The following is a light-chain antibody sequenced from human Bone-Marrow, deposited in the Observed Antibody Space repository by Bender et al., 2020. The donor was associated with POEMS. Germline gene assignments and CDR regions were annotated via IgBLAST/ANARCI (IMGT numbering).Light chain of an antibody. V-gene: IGLV2-14*03. CDR1: SSDVGGYDY. Sequence: QSALTQPASVAGSPGQSITISCTGTSSDVGGYDYVSWYQHHPGTAPKLMIYDVTNRPSGVSDRFSGSKSGNTASLTISGLQTEDEAAYYCSSYTRSNTLVLFGGGTKLTV. CDR3: SSYTRSNTLVL. CDR2: DVT. J-gene: IGLJ2*01.